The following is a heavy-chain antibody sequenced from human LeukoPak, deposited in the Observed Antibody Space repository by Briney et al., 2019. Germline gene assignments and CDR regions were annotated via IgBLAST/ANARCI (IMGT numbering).Heavy chain of an antibody. J-gene: IGHJ3*02. CDR1: GYIFTDYY. V-gene: IGHV1-2*02. CDR2: IKPESGRT. CDR3: ARGFRYYYDSSGYAFDI. Sequence: ASVKVSCKASGYIFTDYYLHWVRQAPGQGLEWMGWIKPESGRTHYAQKFQGGVTMTRDTSISTAYMELSRLRSDDTALYYCARGFRYYYDSSGYAFDIWGQGTMVTVSS. D-gene: IGHD3-22*01.